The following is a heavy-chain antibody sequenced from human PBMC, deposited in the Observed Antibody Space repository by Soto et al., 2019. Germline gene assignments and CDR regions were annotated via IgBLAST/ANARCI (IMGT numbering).Heavy chain of an antibody. CDR1: GGIFSGYA. CDR2: IIPVFGRS. CDR3: ASRNSGSAYEEVSPYGLDV. V-gene: IGHV1-69*01. Sequence: VQLVQSGTEVKEPGSSVKVSCKASGGIFSGYAFGWVRQAPGQGLEWMGGIIPVFGRSDYAQKFQGRVTITADESTTTAYLELSGLRSEDTAVYYCASRNSGSAYEEVSPYGLDVWGQGTTVTVSS. D-gene: IGHD3-10*01. J-gene: IGHJ6*02.